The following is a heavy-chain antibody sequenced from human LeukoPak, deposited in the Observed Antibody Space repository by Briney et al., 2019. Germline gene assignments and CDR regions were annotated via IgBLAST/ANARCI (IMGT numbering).Heavy chain of an antibody. Sequence: SSETLSLTCAVYGGSFGGYYWSWIRQPPGKGLEWIGEINHSGSTNYNPSLKSRVTISVDTSKNQFSLKLSSVTAADTAVYYCARGRGFWSGPLDYWGQGTLVTVSS. CDR2: INHSGST. CDR1: GGSFGGYY. D-gene: IGHD3-3*01. J-gene: IGHJ4*02. V-gene: IGHV4-34*01. CDR3: ARGRGFWSGPLDY.